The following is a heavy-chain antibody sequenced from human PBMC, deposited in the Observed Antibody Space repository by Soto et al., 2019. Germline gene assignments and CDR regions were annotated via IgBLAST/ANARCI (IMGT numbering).Heavy chain of an antibody. Sequence: PGGSMRLSCAASRLTLTTYAMNWVRQPPGKGLEWVALMSSDGTNEHYADSVRGRFTVSRDNSRNTLFLQMNNLRTDDTAVYYCSRCGYISRWYSYFDFWGPGTLVTVSS. CDR1: RLTLTTYA. CDR3: SRCGYISRWYSYFDF. D-gene: IGHD6-19*01. CDR2: MSSDGTNE. V-gene: IGHV3-30-3*01. J-gene: IGHJ4*02.